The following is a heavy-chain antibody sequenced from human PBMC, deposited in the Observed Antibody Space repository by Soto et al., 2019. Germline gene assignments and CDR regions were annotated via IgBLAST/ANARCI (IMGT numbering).Heavy chain of an antibody. V-gene: IGHV3-30*04. CDR1: RFTFSSYA. D-gene: IGHD1-26*01. J-gene: IGHJ6*02. CDR3: ARDGGSPGSYSSGSDW. Sequence: GWSLRRSCAGSRFTFSSYAMHLVRQAPGKGLEWGSFISPDGSDTFYAESVKGRFTISRDNSKNTMYVQMNSLRPEDTAIYYCARDGGSPGSYSSGSDWWGEEPTGRVS. CDR2: ISPDGSDT.